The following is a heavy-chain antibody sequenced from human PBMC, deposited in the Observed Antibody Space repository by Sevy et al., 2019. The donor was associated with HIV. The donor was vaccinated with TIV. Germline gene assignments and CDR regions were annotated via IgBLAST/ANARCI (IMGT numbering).Heavy chain of an antibody. D-gene: IGHD6-13*01. J-gene: IGHJ4*02. Sequence: GGSLILSCAASGFTFSSYWMSWVRQAPGKGLEWVANIKQDGSEKYYVDSVKGRFTISRDNAKNSLYLQMNSLRAEDTAVYYCASFSSSWPFDYWGQGTLVTVSS. V-gene: IGHV3-7*01. CDR3: ASFSSSWPFDY. CDR2: IKQDGSEK. CDR1: GFTFSSYW.